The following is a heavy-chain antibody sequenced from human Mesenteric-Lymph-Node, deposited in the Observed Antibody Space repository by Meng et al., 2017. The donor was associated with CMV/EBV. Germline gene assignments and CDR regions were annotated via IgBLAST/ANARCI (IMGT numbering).Heavy chain of an antibody. CDR3: ARHGDRYDFWSGYGRFDP. D-gene: IGHD3-3*01. Sequence: GSLRLSCSASGGSISGSTYYWAWIRQPPGKGPEWIASIYYSGSVFYSPSLQGRVTISVDTSKNQVSLRLTSVSAADTAVYYCARHGDRYDFWSGYGRFDPWGQGTLVTVSS. CDR1: GGSISGSTYY. V-gene: IGHV4-39*01. J-gene: IGHJ5*02. CDR2: IYYSGSV.